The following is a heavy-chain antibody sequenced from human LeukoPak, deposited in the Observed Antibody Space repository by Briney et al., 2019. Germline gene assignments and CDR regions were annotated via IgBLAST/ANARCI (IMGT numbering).Heavy chain of an antibody. J-gene: IGHJ6*02. Sequence: GGSLRLSCAASGFTFSSYSMNWVRQAPGKGLEWVSSISSSSSYIYYADSVKGRFTISRDNSKNTLYLQMNSLRAEDTAVYYCAKDSYYDILTLYYYYYGMDVWGQGTSVTVSS. CDR1: GFTFSSYS. V-gene: IGHV3-21*01. CDR2: ISSSSSYI. CDR3: AKDSYYDILTLYYYYYGMDV. D-gene: IGHD3-9*01.